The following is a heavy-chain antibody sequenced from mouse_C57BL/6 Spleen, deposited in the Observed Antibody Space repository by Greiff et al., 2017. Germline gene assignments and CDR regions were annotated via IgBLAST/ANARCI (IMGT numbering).Heavy chain of an antibody. D-gene: IGHD2-3*01. CDR2: IEPNSGGT. Sequence: QVQLQQPGAELVQPGASVKLSCKASGYTFTSYWMHWVKQRPGRGLEWIGRIEPNSGGTKYNEKFKSKATLTVDKPSSTAYMQLSSLTSEDSAVYYCARSDDGYYPFAYWGQGTLVTVSA. J-gene: IGHJ3*01. CDR3: ARSDDGYYPFAY. V-gene: IGHV1-72*01. CDR1: GYTFTSYW.